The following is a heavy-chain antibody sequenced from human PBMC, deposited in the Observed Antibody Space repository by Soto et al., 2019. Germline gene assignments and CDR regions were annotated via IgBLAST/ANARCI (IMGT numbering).Heavy chain of an antibody. J-gene: IGHJ5*02. Sequence: QVQLQQWGAGLLKPSETLSLTCAVYGGSFSGYYWSWIRQPPGKGLEWIGEIKHSGSTNYNPSLKSRVTISVDTSKNQFSLKLSSVTAADTAVYYCARGTLPRFVGYWFDPWGQGTLVTVSA. CDR1: GGSFSGYY. V-gene: IGHV4-34*01. CDR2: IKHSGST. D-gene: IGHD3-16*01. CDR3: ARGTLPRFVGYWFDP.